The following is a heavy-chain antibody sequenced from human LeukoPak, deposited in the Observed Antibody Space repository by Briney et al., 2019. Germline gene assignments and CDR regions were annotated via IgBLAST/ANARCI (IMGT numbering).Heavy chain of an antibody. CDR1: GGSISGYY. CDR3: ARGEDI. CDR2: IYYSGST. V-gene: IGHV4-59*01. Sequence: SETLSLTCTVSGGSISGYYWSWIRQPPGKGLEWIGYIYYSGSTDYNPSLKSRVTISVDTSKNQFSLKLNSVTAADTALYYCARGEDIWGQGTMVTVSS. D-gene: IGHD1-26*01. J-gene: IGHJ3*02.